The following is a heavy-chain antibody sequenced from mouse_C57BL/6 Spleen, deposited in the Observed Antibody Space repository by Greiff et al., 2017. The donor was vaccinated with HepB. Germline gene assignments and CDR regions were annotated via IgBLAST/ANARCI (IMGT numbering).Heavy chain of an antibody. D-gene: IGHD2-4*01. Sequence: VQLQQPGAELVKPGASVKLSCKASGYTFTSYWMHWVKQRPGQGLEWIGMIHPNSGSTNYNEKFKSKATLTVDKSSSTAYMQLSSLTSEDSAVYYCATTMITTRYFDYWGQGTTLTVSS. CDR1: GYTFTSYW. CDR2: IHPNSGST. J-gene: IGHJ2*01. CDR3: ATTMITTRYFDY. V-gene: IGHV1-64*01.